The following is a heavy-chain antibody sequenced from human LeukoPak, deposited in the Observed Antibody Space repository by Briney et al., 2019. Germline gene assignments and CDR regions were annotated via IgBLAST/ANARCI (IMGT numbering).Heavy chain of an antibody. V-gene: IGHV1-69*05. CDR3: AATIAVAGRGYYFDY. J-gene: IGHJ4*02. CDR2: IIPIFGTA. D-gene: IGHD6-19*01. Sequence: ASVKVSCKASGGTFSSYAISWVRQAPGQGLEWMGGIIPIFGTANYAQKFQGRVTITTDESTSTAYMELSSLRSDDTAVYYCAATIAVAGRGYYFDYWGQGTLVTVSS. CDR1: GGTFSSYA.